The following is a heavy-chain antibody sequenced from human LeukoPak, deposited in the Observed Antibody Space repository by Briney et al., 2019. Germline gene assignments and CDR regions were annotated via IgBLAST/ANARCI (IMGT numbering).Heavy chain of an antibody. CDR3: ARALGIVGAVYFDY. CDR1: GFTFSSYE. Sequence: GGSLRLSCAASGFTFSSYEMNWVRQAPGKGLEWVSYVSSSGSTIYYANSVKGRFTISRDNAKNSLYLQMNSLRAEDTAVYYCARALGIVGAVYFDYLAREPWSPSPQ. V-gene: IGHV3-48*03. CDR2: VSSSGSTI. J-gene: IGHJ4*02. D-gene: IGHD1-26*01.